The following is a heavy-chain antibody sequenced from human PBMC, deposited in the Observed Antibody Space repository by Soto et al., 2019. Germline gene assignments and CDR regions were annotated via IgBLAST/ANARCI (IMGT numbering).Heavy chain of an antibody. CDR1: GGTFSSYA. Sequence: QVQLVQSGAEVKKPGSSVKVSCEASGGTFSSYAISWVRQAPGQGLEWMGGIIPIFGTANYAQKFQGRVTITADESTSTAYMELSSLRSEDTAVYYCARSQKFDWPAPYYFDYWGQGTLVTVSS. J-gene: IGHJ4*02. CDR3: ARSQKFDWPAPYYFDY. V-gene: IGHV1-69*01. D-gene: IGHD3-9*01. CDR2: IIPIFGTA.